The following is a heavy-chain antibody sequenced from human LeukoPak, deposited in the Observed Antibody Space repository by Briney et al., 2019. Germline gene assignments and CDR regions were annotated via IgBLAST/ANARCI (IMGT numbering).Heavy chain of an antibody. CDR3: AREDNYGPYFDY. CDR2: ISYDGSNK. V-gene: IGHV3-30*04. J-gene: IGHJ4*02. D-gene: IGHD4-17*01. Sequence: PGRSLRLSCAASGFTFSSYAMHWVRQAPGKGLEWVAVISYDGSNKYYADSVKGRFTISRDNSKNTLYLQMNSLGAEDTAVYYCAREDNYGPYFDYWGQGTLVTVSS. CDR1: GFTFSSYA.